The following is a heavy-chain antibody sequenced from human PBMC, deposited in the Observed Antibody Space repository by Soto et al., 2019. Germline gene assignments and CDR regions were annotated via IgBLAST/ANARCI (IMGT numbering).Heavy chain of an antibody. D-gene: IGHD6-19*01. CDR3: ARAVRNSHFD. Sequence: SGPTLVNPTQTLKLSCDFSGFSLSTSGVCGTWFRQPPGKALGWLALIDWDDDKFYSSSLEARRTLAKDPSSDRLGLTMTGVGPADTANYYGARAVRNSHFD. CDR2: IDWDDDK. CDR1: GFSLSTSGVC. J-gene: IGHJ4*01. V-gene: IGHV2-70*12.